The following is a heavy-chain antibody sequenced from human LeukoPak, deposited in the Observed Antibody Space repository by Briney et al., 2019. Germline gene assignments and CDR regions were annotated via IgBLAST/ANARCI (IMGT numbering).Heavy chain of an antibody. Sequence: ASVKVSCKASGYTFTSYGISWVRQAPGQGLEWMGWISAYNGNTNYAQKLQGRVTMTTDTSTSTAYRELRSLRSDDTAVYYCARVIMAVSFDPWGQGTLVTVSS. V-gene: IGHV1-18*01. J-gene: IGHJ5*02. D-gene: IGHD3-16*01. CDR1: GYTFTSYG. CDR3: ARVIMAVSFDP. CDR2: ISAYNGNT.